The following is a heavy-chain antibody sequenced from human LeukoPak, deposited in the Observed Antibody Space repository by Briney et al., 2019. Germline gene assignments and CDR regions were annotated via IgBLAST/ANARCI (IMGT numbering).Heavy chain of an antibody. CDR1: GYSISSGYY. CDR3: AREASAPGRGFDY. Sequence: SETLSLTCTVSGYSISSGYYWGWIRQPPGKGLEWIGSIYHSGSTYYNPSLKSRVTISVDTSKNQFSLKLNSVTAADTAVYYCAREASAPGRGFDYWGQGTVVTVSS. D-gene: IGHD6-13*01. V-gene: IGHV4-38-2*02. CDR2: IYHSGST. J-gene: IGHJ4*02.